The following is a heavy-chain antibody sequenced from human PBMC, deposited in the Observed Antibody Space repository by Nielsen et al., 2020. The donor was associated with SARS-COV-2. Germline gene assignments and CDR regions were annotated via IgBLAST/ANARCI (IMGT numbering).Heavy chain of an antibody. D-gene: IGHD6-19*01. V-gene: IGHV3-23*01. J-gene: IGHJ1*01. CDR1: GFSFSSYA. Sequence: GESLKISCVASGFSFSSYAMSWVRQAPGKGLEWVAGLTSSGGGTYYTDSVNGRFIVSRDNSKNTLYMQMDSLKTEDTAVYYCATDQAVAGEMYFQHWGQGTLATVSS. CDR3: ATDQAVAGEMYFQH. CDR2: LTSSGGGT.